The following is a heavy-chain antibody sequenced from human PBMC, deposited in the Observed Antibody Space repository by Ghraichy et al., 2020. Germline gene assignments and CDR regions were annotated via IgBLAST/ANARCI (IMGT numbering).Heavy chain of an antibody. Sequence: SETLSLTCAVYGGSFSGYYWSWIRQPPGKGLEWIGDINHSGSTNYNPSLKSRVTISVDTSKNQLSLKLSSVTAADTAVYYCARRGGAYCSTTHCPKNYYYYGMDVWGQGTTVTVSS. D-gene: IGHD2-2*01. J-gene: IGHJ6*02. CDR3: ARRGGAYCSTTHCPKNYYYYGMDV. CDR1: GGSFSGYY. CDR2: INHSGST. V-gene: IGHV4-34*01.